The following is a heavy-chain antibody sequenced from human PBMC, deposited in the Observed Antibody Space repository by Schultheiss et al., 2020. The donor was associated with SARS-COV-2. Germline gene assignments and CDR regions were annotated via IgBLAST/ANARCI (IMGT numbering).Heavy chain of an antibody. CDR2: ISYDGSNK. V-gene: IGHV3-30*07. D-gene: IGHD4-17*01. CDR1: GFTFSSYA. J-gene: IGHJ4*02. Sequence: GGSLRLSCAASGFTFSSYAMHWVRQAPGKGLEWVAVISYDGSNKYYADSVKGRFTISRDNSKNTLYLQMNSLRAEDTAVYYCATGLYGDYVDYWGQGTLVTVSS. CDR3: ATGLYGDYVDY.